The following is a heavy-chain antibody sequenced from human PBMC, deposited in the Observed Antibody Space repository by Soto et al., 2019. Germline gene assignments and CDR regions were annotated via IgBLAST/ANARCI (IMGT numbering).Heavy chain of an antibody. Sequence: QVQLVQSGAEVKKPGASVKVSCKTSGYTFNNYGISWVRQAPGQGLEWMGWISDYNGNTTYPQTFQCRVTMTTDISTKTVYMVLTSLRSDDTAVYYCARDGYYGSGSYGMDVWGRGTTVSVSS. V-gene: IGHV1-18*01. CDR1: GYTFNNYG. J-gene: IGHJ6*02. CDR2: ISDYNGNT. D-gene: IGHD3-10*01. CDR3: ARDGYYGSGSYGMDV.